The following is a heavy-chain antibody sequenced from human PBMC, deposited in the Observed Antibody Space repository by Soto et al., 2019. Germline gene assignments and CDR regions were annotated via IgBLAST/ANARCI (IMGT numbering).Heavy chain of an antibody. CDR1: GGSISSYY. V-gene: IGHV4-59*01. D-gene: IGHD3-22*01. J-gene: IGHJ4*02. CDR3: ASSDSSGYYPFDY. CDR2: IYYSGST. Sequence: SETLSLTCTVSGGSISSYYWSWIRQPPGKGLEWIGYIYYSGSTNYNPSLKSRVTISVDTSKNQFSLKLSSVTAADTAVYCCASSDSSGYYPFDYWGQGTLVTVSS.